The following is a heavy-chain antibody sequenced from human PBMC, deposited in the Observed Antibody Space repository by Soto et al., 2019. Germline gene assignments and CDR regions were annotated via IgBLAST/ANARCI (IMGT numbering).Heavy chain of an antibody. CDR3: ATSIAARRHGYYYGMDV. D-gene: IGHD6-6*01. CDR1: GYSFTSYW. V-gene: IGHV5-10-1*01. CDR2: IDPSDSYT. J-gene: IGHJ6*02. Sequence: PGESLKISCKGSGYSFTSYWISWVRQMPGKGLEWMGRIDPSDSYTNYSPSFQGHVTISADKSISTAYLQWSSLKASDTAMYYCATSIAARRHGYYYGMDVWGQGTTVTVSS.